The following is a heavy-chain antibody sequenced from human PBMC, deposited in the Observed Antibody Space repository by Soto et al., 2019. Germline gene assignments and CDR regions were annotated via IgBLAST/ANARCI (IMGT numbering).Heavy chain of an antibody. CDR1: GFTFSSYG. CDR2: INSDGSST. D-gene: IGHD2-8*02. V-gene: IGHV3-74*01. CDR3: ARERTGPEKVGFDP. J-gene: IGHJ5*02. Sequence: GGSLRLSCAASGFTFSSYGMHWVRQAPGKGLVWVSRINSDGSSTSYADSVKGRFTISRDNAKNTLYLQMNSLRAEDTAVYYCARERTGPEKVGFDPWGQGTLVTVSS.